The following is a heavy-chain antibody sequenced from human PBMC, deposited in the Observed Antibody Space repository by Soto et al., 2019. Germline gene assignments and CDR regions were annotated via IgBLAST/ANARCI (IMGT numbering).Heavy chain of an antibody. Sequence: QVQLQESGPGLVQPSETLSLTCAVSGGSITSGHWWSWVRQTPGNGLEWIGEIYHGGTTDYNPSLKGRVTMSVDKSKNQFSLKLKSVTAADTAVYYCAREGAYFDSWSGYFGPGYFDKWGQGILVTVSS. D-gene: IGHD3-3*01. CDR1: GGSITSGHW. J-gene: IGHJ4*02. CDR3: AREGAYFDSWSGYFGPGYFDK. V-gene: IGHV4-4*02. CDR2: IYHGGTT.